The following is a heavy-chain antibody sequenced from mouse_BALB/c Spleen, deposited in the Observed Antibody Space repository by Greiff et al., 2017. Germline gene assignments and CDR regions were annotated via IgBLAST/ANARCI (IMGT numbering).Heavy chain of an antibody. J-gene: IGHJ2*01. CDR2: ISSGGSYT. Sequence: EVHLVESGGGLVQPGGSLKLSCAASGFTFSSYAMSWVRQSPEKRLEWVAEISSGGSYTYYPDTVTGRFTISRDNAKNTLYLEMSSLRSEDTAMYYCARDGGYYFDYWGQGTTLTVSS. CDR1: GFTFSSYA. V-gene: IGHV5-9-4*01. CDR3: ARDGGYYFDY.